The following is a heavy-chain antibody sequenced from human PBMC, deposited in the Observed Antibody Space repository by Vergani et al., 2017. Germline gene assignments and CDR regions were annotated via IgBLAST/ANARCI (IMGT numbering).Heavy chain of an antibody. D-gene: IGHD4-17*01. CDR1: GGSFSGYY. V-gene: IGHV4-34*01. CDR3: ARLSIGGDYVDAFDI. J-gene: IGHJ3*02. CDR2: INHSGST. Sequence: QVQLQQWGAGLLKPSETLSLTCAVYGGSFSGYYWSWIRQPSGKGLEWIGEINHSGSTNYNPSLKSRVTISVDTSKNQFSLKLSSVTAADTAVYYCARLSIGGDYVDAFDIWGQGTMVTVSS.